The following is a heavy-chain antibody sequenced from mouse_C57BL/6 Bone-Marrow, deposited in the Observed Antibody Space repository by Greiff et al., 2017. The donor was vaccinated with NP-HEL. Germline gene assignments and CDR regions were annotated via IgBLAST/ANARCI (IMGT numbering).Heavy chain of an antibody. CDR2: IYPGNGDT. CDR3: ATYAMDY. J-gene: IGHJ4*01. V-gene: IGHV1-12*01. CDR1: GYTFTSYY. Sequence: QVQLQQSGAELVRPGASVKMSCKASGYTFTSYYMHWVKQTPRQGLEWIGAIYPGNGDTSYNQKFKGKATLTVDKSSSTAYMQLSSLTSEDSAVYFCATYAMDYWGQGTSVTVSS.